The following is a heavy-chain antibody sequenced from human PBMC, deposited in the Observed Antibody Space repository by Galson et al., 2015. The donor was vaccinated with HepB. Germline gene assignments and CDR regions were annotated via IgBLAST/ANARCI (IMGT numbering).Heavy chain of an antibody. V-gene: IGHV3-66*01. D-gene: IGHD4-17*01. CDR3: AGDIGYGDYESNWFDP. Sequence: SLRLSCAASGFTVSSNYMSWVRQAPGKGLEWVSVIYSGGSTYYADSVKGRFTISRDNSKNTLYLQMNSLRAEDTAVYYCAGDIGYGDYESNWFDPWGQGTLVTVSS. CDR1: GFTVSSNY. J-gene: IGHJ5*02. CDR2: IYSGGST.